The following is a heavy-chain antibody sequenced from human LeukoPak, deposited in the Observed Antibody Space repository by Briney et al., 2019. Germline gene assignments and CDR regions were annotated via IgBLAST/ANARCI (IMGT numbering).Heavy chain of an antibody. CDR1: GFTFSDFW. J-gene: IGHJ4*02. V-gene: IGHV3-7*01. Sequence: GGSLRLSCAASGFTFSDFWMSWVRQAPGKGLECVASTNEAGGDKLYVDSVKGRFTISRDNAKNSLYLQMNSLRAEDTAVYYCARLRPGNYGFDYWGQGTLVTVSS. CDR3: ARLRPGNYGFDY. CDR2: TNEAGGDK. D-gene: IGHD1-7*01.